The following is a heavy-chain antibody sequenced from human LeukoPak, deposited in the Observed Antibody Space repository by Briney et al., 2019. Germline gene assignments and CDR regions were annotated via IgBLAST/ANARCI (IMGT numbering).Heavy chain of an antibody. CDR1: GGSISSSSYY. CDR3: ARDGGSYSFDY. V-gene: IGHV4-39*07. Sequence: SETLSPTCTVSGGSISSSSYYWGWIRQPPGKGLEWIGSIYTSGSTNCNPSLKSRVTISVDTSKNQFSLKLSSVTAADTAVYYCARDGGSYSFDYWGQGTLVTVSS. CDR2: IYTSGST. D-gene: IGHD1-26*01. J-gene: IGHJ4*02.